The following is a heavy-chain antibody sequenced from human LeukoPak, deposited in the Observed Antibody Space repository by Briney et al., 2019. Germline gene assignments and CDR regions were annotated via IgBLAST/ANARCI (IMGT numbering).Heavy chain of an antibody. CDR2: IYYSGST. D-gene: IGHD1-26*01. CDR1: GGSISSSSYY. J-gene: IGHJ4*02. CDR3: ARSRRELLSFDY. Sequence: SETLSLTCTVSGGSISSSSYYWGWIRQPPGKGLEWIGSIYYSGSTYYSPSLKSRVTISVDTSKNKFSLKLSSVTAADTAVYYCARSRRELLSFDYWGQGTLVTVSS. V-gene: IGHV4-39*01.